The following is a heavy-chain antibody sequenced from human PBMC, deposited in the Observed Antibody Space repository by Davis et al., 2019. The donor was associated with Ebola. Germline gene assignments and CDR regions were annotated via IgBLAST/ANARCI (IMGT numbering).Heavy chain of an antibody. D-gene: IGHD5-24*01. CDR2: IRSDAWTK. V-gene: IGHV3-30*02. CDR1: GFKFSDYG. Sequence: GGSLRLSCAASGFKFSDYGMHWVRQAPGKGLEWVAFIRSDAWTKNYAESVRGRFTISRDNSKNTLDLQMSGLQSEDTAVYYCARAKECYQLLSEALDVWGQGTTVTVS. J-gene: IGHJ3*01. CDR3: ARAKECYQLLSEALDV.